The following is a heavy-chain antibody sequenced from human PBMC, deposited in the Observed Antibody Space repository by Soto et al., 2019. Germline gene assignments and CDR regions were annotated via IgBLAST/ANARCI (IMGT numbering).Heavy chain of an antibody. J-gene: IGHJ4*02. CDR1: GFTVSSNY. CDR3: VSSGYDFNYFDY. CDR2: IYSGGST. V-gene: IGHV3-53*04. Sequence: PGGSLRLSCAASGFTVSSNYMSWVRQAPGKGLEWVSVIYSGGSTYYADSVKGRLTISRHNSKNTLYLQMNSLRAEDTAVYYCVSSGYDFNYFDYWGQGTLVTVSS. D-gene: IGHD5-12*01.